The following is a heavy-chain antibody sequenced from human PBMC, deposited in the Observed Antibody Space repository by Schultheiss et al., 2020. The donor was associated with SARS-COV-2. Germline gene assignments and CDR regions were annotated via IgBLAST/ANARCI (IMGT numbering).Heavy chain of an antibody. D-gene: IGHD3-22*01. J-gene: IGHJ3*02. Sequence: GESLKISCAASGFTFSSYSMNWVRQAPGKGLEWVSYISSSSSTIYYADSVKGRFTISRDNAKNSLYLQMNSLRAEDTAVYYCARGRYYYDSSGYHDAFDIWGQGTMVTVSS. CDR3: ARGRYYYDSSGYHDAFDI. CDR2: ISSSSSTI. CDR1: GFTFSSYS. V-gene: IGHV3-48*01.